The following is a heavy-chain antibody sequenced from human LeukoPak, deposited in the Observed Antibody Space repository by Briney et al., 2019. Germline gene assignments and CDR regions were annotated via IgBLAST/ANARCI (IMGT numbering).Heavy chain of an antibody. CDR3: AKDGEYSSPSYAFDI. CDR1: GFTFSGYA. Sequence: GGSLRLSCAASGFTFSGYAMNWVRQAPGKGLEWVSAISGSGGSTYYADSVKGRFTISRDNSKNTLYLQMNSLRAEDTAVYYCAKDGEYSSPSYAFDIWGQGTMVTVSS. CDR2: ISGSGGST. J-gene: IGHJ3*02. V-gene: IGHV3-23*01. D-gene: IGHD6-6*01.